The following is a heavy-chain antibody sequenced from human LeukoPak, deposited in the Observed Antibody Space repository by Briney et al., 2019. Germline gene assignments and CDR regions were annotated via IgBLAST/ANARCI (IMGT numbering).Heavy chain of an antibody. CDR2: IYYSGST. V-gene: IGHV4-31*03. D-gene: IGHD1-1*01. J-gene: IGHJ4*02. CDR1: GGSISSGDYY. CDR3: ARVRFLQDRYGHERVFDY. Sequence: PSQTLSLTCTVSGGSISSGDYYWSWIRQPPGKGLEWIGYIYYSGSTYYNPSLKSRVTISVDTSKNQFSLKLSSVTAADTAVYYCARVRFLQDRYGHERVFDYWGQGTLVTVSS.